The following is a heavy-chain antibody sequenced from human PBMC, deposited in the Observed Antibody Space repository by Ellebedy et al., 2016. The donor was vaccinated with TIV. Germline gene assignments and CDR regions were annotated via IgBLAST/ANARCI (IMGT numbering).Heavy chain of an antibody. V-gene: IGHV4-28*03. CDR2: IYDSENT. CDR3: ARGGDEWELGD. Sequence: SETLSLTXAVSGYSISSNNWWGWIRQPPGKGLEWIGHIYDSENTHYNPSLKSRVTMSVDTSKNQFSLKLSSVTAVDTAVYYCARGGDEWELGDWGQGTLVTVSS. D-gene: IGHD1-26*01. J-gene: IGHJ4*02. CDR1: GYSISSNNW.